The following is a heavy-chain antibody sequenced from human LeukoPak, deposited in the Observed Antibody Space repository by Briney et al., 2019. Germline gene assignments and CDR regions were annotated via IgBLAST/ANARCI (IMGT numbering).Heavy chain of an antibody. CDR2: ISHSGST. Sequence: PSETLSLTCAVYGGSFSGYYWSWIRQPPGKGLEWIGEISHSGSTSYNPSLKSRVTISVDTSKNQFSLKLSSVTAADTAVYYCATPRDCSSTSCYLFDYWGQGTLVTVSS. D-gene: IGHD2-2*01. CDR3: ATPRDCSSTSCYLFDY. V-gene: IGHV4-34*01. CDR1: GGSFSGYY. J-gene: IGHJ4*02.